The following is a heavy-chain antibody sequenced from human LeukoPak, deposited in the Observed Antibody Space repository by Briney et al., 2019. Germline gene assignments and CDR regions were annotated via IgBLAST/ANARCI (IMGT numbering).Heavy chain of an antibody. D-gene: IGHD3-10*01. J-gene: IGHJ5*02. V-gene: IGHV4-59*01. Sequence: SETLSLTCTVSGGSISSYYWSWIRQPPGKGLEWLGYVSYSGGTDYNASLKSRVTISLDTSKNQFSLKLNSVTAADTAVYYCARSAGDWFDPWGQGTLVTVSS. CDR1: GGSISSYY. CDR3: ARSAGDWFDP. CDR2: VSYSGGT.